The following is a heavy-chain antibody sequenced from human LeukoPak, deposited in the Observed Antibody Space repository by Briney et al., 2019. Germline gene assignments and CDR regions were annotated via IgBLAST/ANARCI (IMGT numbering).Heavy chain of an antibody. D-gene: IGHD3-10*01. Sequence: SKTLSLTCTVSNGSISSSIYYWGWIRQPPEKGLEWIGTIYYSGTTYYNSSLKSRVTLSVDTSKNQFSLKLSSVTVADTAVYYCARHMGGGLDYWGQGTLVTVSS. J-gene: IGHJ4*02. CDR2: IYYSGTT. CDR1: NGSISSSIYY. CDR3: ARHMGGGLDY. V-gene: IGHV4-39*01.